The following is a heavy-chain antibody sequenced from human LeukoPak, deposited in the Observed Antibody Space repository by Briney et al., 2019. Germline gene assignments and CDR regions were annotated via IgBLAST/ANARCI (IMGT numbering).Heavy chain of an antibody. CDR1: GGSFSGYY. Sequence: SETLSLTCAVYGGSFSGYYWSWIRQPPGKGLEWIGEINHSGSTNYNPSLKCRVTISVDTSKNQFSLKLSSVTAADTAVYYCARGRSRIAAAGTTFDIWGQGTMVTVSS. J-gene: IGHJ3*02. CDR3: ARGRSRIAAAGTTFDI. V-gene: IGHV4-34*01. D-gene: IGHD6-13*01. CDR2: INHSGST.